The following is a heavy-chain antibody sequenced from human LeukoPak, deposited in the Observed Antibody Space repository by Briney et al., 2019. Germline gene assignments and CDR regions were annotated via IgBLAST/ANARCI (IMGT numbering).Heavy chain of an antibody. V-gene: IGHV3-23*01. Sequence: PGGSLRLSCAASGFTFMSYAMSWVRQGPGKGLEWVSPMSGSGDATYHADSVKGRFTISRDNSKNTLYLQMNSLRAEDTAIYYCAKETKFSFGYGFDFWGQGSQVTVSS. D-gene: IGHD5-18*01. CDR1: GFTFMSYA. CDR3: AKETKFSFGYGFDF. J-gene: IGHJ4*02. CDR2: MSGSGDAT.